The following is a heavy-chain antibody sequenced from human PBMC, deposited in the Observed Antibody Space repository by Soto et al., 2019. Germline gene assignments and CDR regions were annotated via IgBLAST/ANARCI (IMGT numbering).Heavy chain of an antibody. D-gene: IGHD6-19*01. J-gene: IGHJ4*02. V-gene: IGHV6-1*01. CDR3: ARGSYYSGWV. CDR2: TYYRSKWYS. CDR1: GDSVSSTSAA. Sequence: SQTLSLTCAISGDSVSSTSAAWSWIRQSPSRGLEWLGRTYYRSKWYSDDAGSVKSRITISPDTSKNHFSLQLNSVTPEHTAVYYCARGSYYSGWVWGQGTLVTVSS.